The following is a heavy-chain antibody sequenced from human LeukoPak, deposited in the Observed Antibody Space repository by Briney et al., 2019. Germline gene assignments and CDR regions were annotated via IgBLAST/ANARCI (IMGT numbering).Heavy chain of an antibody. D-gene: IGHD1-26*01. CDR2: ISGSGGST. J-gene: IGHJ4*02. CDR1: GFTFSSYA. Sequence: GGSLRLSCAASGFTFSSYAMSWVRQAPGKGLEWVSAISGSGGSTYYADSVKGRFTISRDNSKNTLYLQLNSLRAEDTAVYYCTKEEYSGSLLTLDYWGQGTLVTVSS. V-gene: IGHV3-23*01. CDR3: TKEEYSGSLLTLDY.